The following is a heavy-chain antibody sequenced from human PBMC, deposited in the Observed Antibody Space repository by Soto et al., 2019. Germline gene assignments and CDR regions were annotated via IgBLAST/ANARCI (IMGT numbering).Heavy chain of an antibody. D-gene: IGHD7-27*01. J-gene: IGHJ4*02. CDR1: GGSITTYY. CDR3: ARGAALGDY. V-gene: IGHV4-59*01. CDR2: IYYTGST. Sequence: QVQLQESGPGLVKPSETLSLTCTVSGGSITTYYWSWIRQPPGKGLEWIGYIYYTGSTNYNPSLQGRGSISIATAKHPCSLKLCSVTAADTAVYYCARGAALGDYWGQGTLVTVSS.